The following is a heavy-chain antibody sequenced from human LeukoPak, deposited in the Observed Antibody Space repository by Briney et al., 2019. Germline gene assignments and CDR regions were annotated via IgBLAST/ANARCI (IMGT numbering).Heavy chain of an antibody. Sequence: ASVKVSCKASGYTFTSYVISWVRQAPGQGLEWMGWISAYNGNTNYAQKLQGRVTMTTDTSTSTAYMELRSLRSDDTAGYYCASSVFGGATDYWGQGTLVTVSS. V-gene: IGHV1-18*01. CDR3: ASSVFGGATDY. CDR2: ISAYNGNT. J-gene: IGHJ4*02. D-gene: IGHD3-10*01. CDR1: GYTFTSYV.